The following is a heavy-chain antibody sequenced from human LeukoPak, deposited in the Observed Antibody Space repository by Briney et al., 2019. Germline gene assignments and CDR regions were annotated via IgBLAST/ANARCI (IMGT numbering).Heavy chain of an antibody. Sequence: GRSLRLSCAASGLTFSSYGMHWVRQAPGKGLEWVAVISYDGSNKYYADSVKGRFAISRDNSKNTLYLQMNSLRAEDTAVYYCAKLPTTGGGNRSTLDYWGQGTLVTVSS. CDR1: GLTFSSYG. D-gene: IGHD4-23*01. V-gene: IGHV3-30*18. CDR2: ISYDGSNK. J-gene: IGHJ4*02. CDR3: AKLPTTGGGNRSTLDY.